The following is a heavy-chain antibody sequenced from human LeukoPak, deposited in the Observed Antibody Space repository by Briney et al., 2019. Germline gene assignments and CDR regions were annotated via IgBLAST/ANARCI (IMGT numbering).Heavy chain of an antibody. D-gene: IGHD6-19*01. CDR2: MSTSGTYT. Sequence: GGCLRLSCAASGFPFTPYTMNWIRQAPGKGLEWVASMSTSGTYTYYADSVKGRFTVSRDNAKNSPYLQMNSLRAVDTAVYYCAREGSSEEFDYWGQGTLVTVSS. J-gene: IGHJ4*02. CDR3: AREGSSEEFDY. CDR1: GFPFTPYT. V-gene: IGHV3-21*01.